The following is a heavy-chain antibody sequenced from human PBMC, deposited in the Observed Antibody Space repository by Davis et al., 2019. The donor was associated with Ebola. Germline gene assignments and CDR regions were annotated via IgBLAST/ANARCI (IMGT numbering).Heavy chain of an antibody. D-gene: IGHD3-3*01. Sequence: PSETLSLTCTVSGGSISSYYWSWIRQPPGKGLEWIGYIYYSGSTNYNPSLKSRVTISVETSKNQFSLKLSSVTAADTAGYYCARLDNDFWSGYYSPPNDYYYYYMDVWGKGTTVTVAS. V-gene: IGHV4-59*01. CDR2: IYYSGST. CDR1: GGSISSYY. J-gene: IGHJ6*03. CDR3: ARLDNDFWSGYYSPPNDYYYYYMDV.